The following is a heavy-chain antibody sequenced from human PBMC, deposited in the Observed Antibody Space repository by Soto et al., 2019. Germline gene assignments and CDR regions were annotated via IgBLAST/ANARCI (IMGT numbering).Heavy chain of an antibody. CDR3: ARGRVYYDILAGSIYYYNGMDV. Sequence: GASVKVSCKASGGTFSSYAISWVRQAPGQGLEWMGGIIPIFGTANYAQKFQGRVTITADKSTSTAYMELSSLRSEDTAVYYCARGRVYYDILAGSIYYYNGMDVWGQGTTVTVSS. D-gene: IGHD3-9*01. CDR1: GGTFSSYA. V-gene: IGHV1-69*06. CDR2: IIPIFGTA. J-gene: IGHJ6*02.